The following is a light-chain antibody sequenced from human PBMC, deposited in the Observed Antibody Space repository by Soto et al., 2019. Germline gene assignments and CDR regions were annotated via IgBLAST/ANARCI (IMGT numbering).Light chain of an antibody. CDR2: DAS. V-gene: IGKV3-11*01. Sequence: ESVLPQSPATLSLSPGERDTLSCRASQSVSSYLAWYQQKPGQAPRLLIYDASNRATGIPARFSGSGSGTVFTLAISVQEPEDVAVYYCQQRSNWPLTFGQGTRLEIK. CDR3: QQRSNWPLT. CDR1: QSVSSY. J-gene: IGKJ5*01.